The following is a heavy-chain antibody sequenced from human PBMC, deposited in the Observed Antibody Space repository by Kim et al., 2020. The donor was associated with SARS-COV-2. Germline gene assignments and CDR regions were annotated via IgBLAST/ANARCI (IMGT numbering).Heavy chain of an antibody. CDR1: GFRLGDYW. CDR2: VNGPATET. D-gene: IGHD1-26*01. V-gene: IGHV3-74*03. CDR3: ARESAAIGTRYFEY. J-gene: IGHJ4*02. Sequence: GGSLRLSCEVSGFRLGDYWMHWVRQVPGKGLMWVSRVNGPATETMYADSARGRFTISRDNAKNTLFLQMNSLKVDDTAVYYCARESAAIGTRYFEYWGQGILVTVSS.